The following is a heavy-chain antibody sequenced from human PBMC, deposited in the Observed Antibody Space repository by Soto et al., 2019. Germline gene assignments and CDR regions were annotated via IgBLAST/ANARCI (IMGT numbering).Heavy chain of an antibody. V-gene: IGHV4-34*09. CDR2: INHSGST. CDR1: GGSFSGYY. J-gene: IGHJ5*02. Sequence: PSETLSLTCAVYGGSFSGYYWTWIRQPPGKGLEWIGEINHSGSTNYNPSLKSRVTISVDTSKNQFSLTLNSVTAADTAVYFCARVICADGICSPKRNNWFDPWGQGILVTVSS. D-gene: IGHD2-8*01. CDR3: ARVICADGICSPKRNNWFDP.